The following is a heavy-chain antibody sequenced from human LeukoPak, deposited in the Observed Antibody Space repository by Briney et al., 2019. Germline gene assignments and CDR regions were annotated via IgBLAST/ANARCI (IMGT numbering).Heavy chain of an antibody. J-gene: IGHJ4*02. V-gene: IGHV3-21*01. CDR2: ISSSSYI. D-gene: IGHD6-19*01. CDR1: GFTFSSSA. Sequence: GGSLRLSCAASGFTFSSSAMSWVRQAPGKGLEWVSSISSSSYIYYADSVKGRFTISRDNAKNSLYLQMNSLRAEDTAVYYCARLSGWSIDYWGQGTLVTVSS. CDR3: ARLSGWSIDY.